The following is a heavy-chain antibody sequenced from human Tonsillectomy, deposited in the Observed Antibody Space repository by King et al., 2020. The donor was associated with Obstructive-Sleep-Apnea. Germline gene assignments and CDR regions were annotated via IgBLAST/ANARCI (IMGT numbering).Heavy chain of an antibody. CDR2: INPNSGGT. Sequence: QLVQSGAEVKKPGASVKVSCKASGYTFTGYYMHWVRQAPGQGLEWMGWINPNSGGTNYAQKFQGWVTMTRATSISTAYMELSRLRSDDTAVYYCARCGTYYYDSSGYCWFDPWGQGTLVTVSS. CDR3: ARCGTYYYDSSGYCWFDP. V-gene: IGHV1-2*04. D-gene: IGHD3-22*01. J-gene: IGHJ5*02. CDR1: GYTFTGYY.